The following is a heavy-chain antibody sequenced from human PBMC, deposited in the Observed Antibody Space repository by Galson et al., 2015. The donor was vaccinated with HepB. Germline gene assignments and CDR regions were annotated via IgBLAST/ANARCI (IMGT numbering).Heavy chain of an antibody. Sequence: SLRLSCAASGFTFDDYGMSWVRQAPGKGLEWVSGINWNGGSTGYADSVKGRFTISRDNAKNSLYLQMNSLRAEDTALYYCARRYCSSTSCYAHDAFDIWGQGTMVTVSS. D-gene: IGHD2-2*01. CDR2: INWNGGST. CDR1: GFTFDDYG. V-gene: IGHV3-20*04. CDR3: ARRYCSSTSCYAHDAFDI. J-gene: IGHJ3*02.